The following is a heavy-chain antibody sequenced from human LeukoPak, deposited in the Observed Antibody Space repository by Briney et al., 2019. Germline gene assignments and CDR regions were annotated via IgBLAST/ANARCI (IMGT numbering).Heavy chain of an antibody. J-gene: IGHJ4*02. V-gene: IGHV3-64D*06. D-gene: IGHD2-2*01. Sequence: GGSLRLSCSASGFTLSRYGMHWVRQAPGKGLEYVSGISSNGGSTNYADCVKGRFTISRDNSKNTLHRQMSSLRAEDTAVYYCVKGYCSSISCSLIDYGGQGTLGTVSS. CDR3: VKGYCSSISCSLIDY. CDR2: ISSNGGST. CDR1: GFTLSRYG.